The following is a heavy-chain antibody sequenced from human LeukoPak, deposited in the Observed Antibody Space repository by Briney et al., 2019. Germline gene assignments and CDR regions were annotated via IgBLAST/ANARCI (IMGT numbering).Heavy chain of an antibody. D-gene: IGHD5-24*01. CDR2: INHSGST. Sequence: SETLSLTCAVYGGSFSGYYWSWIRQPPGKGLEWIGEINHSGSTNYNPSLKSRVTISVDTSKNQFSLKLSSVTAADTAVYYCARIDGYNDYHFDYWGQGTLVTVSS. V-gene: IGHV4-34*01. CDR3: ARIDGYNDYHFDY. J-gene: IGHJ4*02. CDR1: GGSFSGYY.